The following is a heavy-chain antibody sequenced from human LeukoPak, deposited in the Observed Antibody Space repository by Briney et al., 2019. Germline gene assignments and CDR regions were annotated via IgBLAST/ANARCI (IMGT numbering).Heavy chain of an antibody. CDR3: AKGRGPPYYFDY. Sequence: GGSLRLSCAASGFTFSSYGMHWVRQAPGKGLEWVAVISYDGSNKYYADSVKGRFTISRDNSKNTLYLQMNSLRAEDTAVYYCAKGRGPPYYFDYWAREPWSPSPQ. J-gene: IGHJ4*02. D-gene: IGHD3-10*01. CDR2: ISYDGSNK. CDR1: GFTFSSYG. V-gene: IGHV3-30*18.